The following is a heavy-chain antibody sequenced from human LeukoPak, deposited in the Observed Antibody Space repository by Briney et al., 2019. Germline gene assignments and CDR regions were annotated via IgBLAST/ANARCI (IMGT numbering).Heavy chain of an antibody. CDR2: ISSRSRDV. D-gene: IGHD4-17*01. V-gene: IGHV3-21*06. J-gene: IGHJ2*01. Sequence: GGSLRLSCAASGFIFSSYNMNWVCQAPGKGLEWVSSISSRSRDVYYADSVKGRFTISRDNTKSSLFLQMDSLRAEDTAVYYCASTIVTTVYPPGWYFDLWGRGTQVTVSS. CDR1: GFIFSSYN. CDR3: ASTIVTTVYPPGWYFDL.